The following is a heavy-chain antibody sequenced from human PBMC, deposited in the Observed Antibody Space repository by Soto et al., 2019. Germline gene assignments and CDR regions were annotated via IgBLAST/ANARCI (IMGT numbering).Heavy chain of an antibody. D-gene: IGHD1-26*01. J-gene: IGHJ6*02. Sequence: QLQLQESGPGLVKPSETLSLTCTVSGGSISSSSYYWGWIRQPPGKGLEWIGSIYYSGSTYYNPSLKSRVTISVDTSKNQFSLKLSSVTAADTAVYYCARHIPAEGATNYYYGMDVWGQGTTVTVSS. V-gene: IGHV4-39*01. CDR3: ARHIPAEGATNYYYGMDV. CDR2: IYYSGST. CDR1: GGSISSSSYY.